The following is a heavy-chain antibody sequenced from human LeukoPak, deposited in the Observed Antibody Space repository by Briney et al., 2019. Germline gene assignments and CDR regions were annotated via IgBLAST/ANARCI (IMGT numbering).Heavy chain of an antibody. D-gene: IGHD3-10*01. Sequence: ASVKVSCKASGYTFTGYYMHWVRQAPGQGLEWMGWINPKSGDTNYAQKFQGRVTMTRDTSISTAYMELSRLRSDDTAVYYCATEASITMVRGVPGEDWGQGTLVTVSS. CDR3: ATEASITMVRGVPGED. CDR2: INPKSGDT. V-gene: IGHV1-2*02. CDR1: GYTFTGYY. J-gene: IGHJ4*02.